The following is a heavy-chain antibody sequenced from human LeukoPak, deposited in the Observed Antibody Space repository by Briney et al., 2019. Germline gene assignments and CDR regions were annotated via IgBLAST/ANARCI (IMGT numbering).Heavy chain of an antibody. V-gene: IGHV3-21*01. CDR3: ARDRNYYDSSVTHGWFDP. J-gene: IGHJ5*02. CDR1: GFTLSSYS. Sequence: GGSLRLSCAASGFTLSSYSMNWVRQAPGKGLEWISSISSSSSYIYYADSVKGRFTISRDNAKNSLYLQMNSLRAEDTAVYYCARDRNYYDSSVTHGWFDPWGQGTLVTVSS. CDR2: ISSSSSYI. D-gene: IGHD3-22*01.